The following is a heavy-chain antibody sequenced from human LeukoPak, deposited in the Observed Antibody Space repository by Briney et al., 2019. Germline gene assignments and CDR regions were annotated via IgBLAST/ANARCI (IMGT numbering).Heavy chain of an antibody. CDR3: AKGRRDGYNSGPRGDI. Sequence: GGSLRLSCAASGFTFDNYAINWVRQAPGKGLEWVSAITGSGGSTYYADSVKGRFTISRDNSKNTLYLQMNSLRAEDTAVYYCAKGRRDGYNSGPRGDIWGQGTMVTVSS. D-gene: IGHD5-24*01. CDR1: GFTFDNYA. V-gene: IGHV3-23*01. CDR2: ITGSGGST. J-gene: IGHJ3*02.